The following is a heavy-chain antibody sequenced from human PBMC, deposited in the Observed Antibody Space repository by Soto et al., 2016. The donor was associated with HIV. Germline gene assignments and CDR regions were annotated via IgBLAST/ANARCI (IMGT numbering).Heavy chain of an antibody. V-gene: IGHV3-48*01. D-gene: IGHD6-13*01. CDR2: ISSSGSNM. Sequence: EVQLVESGGGLVQPGGSLRLSCAASGFTFRSYSMNWVRQAPGKGLDWISYISSSGSNMYYADSVKGRFTISRDNSKNTLYLQMNSLRSEDTAVYYCAKATSGLYSSSRRHFDYWGQGTPGPPSP. J-gene: IGHJ4*02. CDR1: GFTFRSYS. CDR3: AKATSGLYSSSRRHFDY.